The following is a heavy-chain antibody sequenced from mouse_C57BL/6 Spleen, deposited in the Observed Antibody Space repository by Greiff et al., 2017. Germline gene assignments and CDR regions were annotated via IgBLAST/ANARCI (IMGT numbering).Heavy chain of an antibody. V-gene: IGHV1-64*01. CDR3: ARITTVVATWSDYYAMDY. J-gene: IGHJ4*01. CDR2: IHPNSGST. D-gene: IGHD1-1*01. CDR1: GYTFTSYW. Sequence: QVQLQQPGAELVKPGASVKLSCKASGYTFTSYWMHWVKQRPGQGLEWIGMIHPNSGSTNYNEKFKSKATLTVDKSSSTAYMQLSSLTSEDSAVYYCARITTVVATWSDYYAMDYWGQGTSVTVSS.